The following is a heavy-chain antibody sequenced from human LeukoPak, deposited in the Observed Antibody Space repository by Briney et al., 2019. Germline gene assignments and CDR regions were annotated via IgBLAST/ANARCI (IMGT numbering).Heavy chain of an antibody. Sequence: GGSLRLSCAASGFTFSSYSMNWVRQAPGKGLEWVSSISSSSSYIYYADSVKGRFTISRDNAKNSLYLQMNSLRAEDTAVYYCARVGDSSGYYYRKGAFDIWGQGTMVTVSS. V-gene: IGHV3-21*04. CDR2: ISSSSSYI. CDR1: GFTFSSYS. CDR3: ARVGDSSGYYYRKGAFDI. D-gene: IGHD3-22*01. J-gene: IGHJ3*02.